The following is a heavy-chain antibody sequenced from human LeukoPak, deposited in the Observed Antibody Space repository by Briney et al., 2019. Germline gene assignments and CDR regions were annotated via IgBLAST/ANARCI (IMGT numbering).Heavy chain of an antibody. J-gene: IGHJ4*02. CDR2: ITGSGGST. D-gene: IGHD3-10*01. Sequence: GGSLKLSCAPSGFTFDSFAMTWVRQAPGKGLEWVSEITGSGGSTYYADSVKGRFTISRDNSKNTLYLQMNSLRAEDTAIYYCARELFDFDYWGQGTLVTVSS. V-gene: IGHV3-23*01. CDR3: ARELFDFDY. CDR1: GFTFDSFA.